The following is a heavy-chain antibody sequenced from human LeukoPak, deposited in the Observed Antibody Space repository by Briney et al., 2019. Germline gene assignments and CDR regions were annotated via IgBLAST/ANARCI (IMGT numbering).Heavy chain of an antibody. V-gene: IGHV5-51*01. D-gene: IGHD2-2*01. Sequence: PEESLKISCEGSGYSFTNFWIGWVRQMPGKGLEWMGIIYPGDSDTRYSPSFQGQVTISADKSINTAYLQWSSLKASDTAMYYCATTGLPAASDYWGQGTLVTVSS. CDR2: IYPGDSDT. J-gene: IGHJ4*02. CDR3: ATTGLPAASDY. CDR1: GYSFTNFW.